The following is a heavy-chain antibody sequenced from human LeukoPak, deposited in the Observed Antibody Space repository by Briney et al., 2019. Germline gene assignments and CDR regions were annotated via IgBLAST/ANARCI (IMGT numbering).Heavy chain of an antibody. V-gene: IGHV3-53*01. CDR2: THSDGST. CDR1: GFTFSTYA. J-gene: IGHJ3*02. Sequence: GGSLRLSCAASGFTFSTYAMSWVRQAPGKGLEWVSLTHSDGSTYYADSVKGRFTISRDKSENSLHLQMNTLRAEDTAVYYCARGENGIGAAFDIWGQGTVVIVSS. CDR3: ARGENGIGAAFDI. D-gene: IGHD3-16*01.